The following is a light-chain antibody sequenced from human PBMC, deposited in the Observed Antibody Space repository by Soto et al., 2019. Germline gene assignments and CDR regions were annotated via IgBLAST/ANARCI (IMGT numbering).Light chain of an antibody. V-gene: IGLV2-14*01. CDR1: SSDVGGYNY. J-gene: IGLJ3*02. CDR2: EVS. Sequence: QSALTQPASVSGSPGQSITISCTGTSSDVGGYNYVSWYQQHPGKAPKLMIYEVSDRPSGVSNRFSGSKSGNTASLTISGLRAEDEGDSYCASYTSGSRWVFGGGTKLTVL. CDR3: ASYTSGSRWV.